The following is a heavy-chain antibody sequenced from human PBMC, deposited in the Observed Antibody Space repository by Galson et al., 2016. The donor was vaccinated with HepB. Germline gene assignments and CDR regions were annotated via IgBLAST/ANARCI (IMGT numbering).Heavy chain of an antibody. Sequence: SLRLSCAVSGFAFSDAWMTWVRQAPGMGLEWVGRVKSKADGGTIDYAAPVKGRFTISRDDSKNTLSLQMNRLRTEDTAVYFCTTIKNYWGQGTLVTVSS. CDR2: VKSKADGGTI. CDR1: GFAFSDAW. V-gene: IGHV3-15*01. CDR3: TTIKNY. J-gene: IGHJ4*02.